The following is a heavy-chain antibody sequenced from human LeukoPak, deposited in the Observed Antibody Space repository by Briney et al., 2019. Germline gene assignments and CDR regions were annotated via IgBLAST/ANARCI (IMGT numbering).Heavy chain of an antibody. V-gene: IGHV1-2*02. CDR1: GYTFTGYY. D-gene: IGHD3-9*01. CDR3: ARGFEYYDILTGYYTNDY. J-gene: IGHJ4*02. CDR2: INPNSGGT. Sequence: GASVKVSCKASGYTFTGYYMHWVRQAPGQGLEWMGWINPNSGGTNSAQKFQGRVTMTRDTSISTAYMELSSLRSEDTAVYYCARGFEYYDILTGYYTNDYWGQGTLVTVSS.